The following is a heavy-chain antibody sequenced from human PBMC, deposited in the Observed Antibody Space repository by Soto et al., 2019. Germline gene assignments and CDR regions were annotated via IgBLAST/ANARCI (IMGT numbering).Heavy chain of an antibody. J-gene: IGHJ6*02. Sequence: EVQLVQSGAEVKKPGESLKISCKGSGYSFTTYWIGWVRQMPGKGLEGMVIIYPGDSDTRYSPSFQGQVTISADKSINTTYLQWSSLKASDTAIYYGARPAAACKSYYAMDVWGQGTTVTVSS. CDR2: IYPGDSDT. CDR3: ARPAAACKSYYAMDV. V-gene: IGHV5-51*03. D-gene: IGHD6-13*01. CDR1: GYSFTTYW.